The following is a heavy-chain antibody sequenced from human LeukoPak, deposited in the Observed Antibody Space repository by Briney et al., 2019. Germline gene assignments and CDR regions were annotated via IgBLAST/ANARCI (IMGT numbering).Heavy chain of an antibody. CDR2: MNPNSGNT. V-gene: IGHV1-8*01. CDR1: GYTFTSYD. D-gene: IGHD2-2*01. J-gene: IGHJ6*02. Sequence: ASVKVSCKASGYTFTSYDINWVRQATGQGLEWMGWMNPNSGNTGYAQKFQGRVTMTRNTSISTAYMELSSLRSEDTAVYYCASVPEDCSSTSCYPGGYGMDVWGQGTTVTVSS. CDR3: ASVPEDCSSTSCYPGGYGMDV.